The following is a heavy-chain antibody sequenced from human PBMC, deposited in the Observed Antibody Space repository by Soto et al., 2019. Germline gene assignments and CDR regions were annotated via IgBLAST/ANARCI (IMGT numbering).Heavy chain of an antibody. D-gene: IGHD3-3*01. CDR1: GDSVSSNSAA. J-gene: IGHJ3*02. CDR2: TYYRSKWYN. Sequence: SQTLSLTCAISGDSVSSNSAAWNWIRQSPSRGLEWLGRTYYRSKWYNDYAVSVKSRITINPDTSKNQFSLQLNSVTPEDTAVYYCARDSRPDFWSGYFAFDICGQRTMVTVSS. V-gene: IGHV6-1*01. CDR3: ARDSRPDFWSGYFAFDI.